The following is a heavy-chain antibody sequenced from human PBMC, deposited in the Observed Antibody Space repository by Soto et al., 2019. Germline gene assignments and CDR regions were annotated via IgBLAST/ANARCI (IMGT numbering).Heavy chain of an antibody. Sequence: EVQLVESGGGLVQPGGSLRLSCVASGFTLSGSWMSWVRRTPGKGLEWVANTNPDGSDKYYVDSVKGRFTLSRDNAKNSLYREMNSLRAQDTAVYCCARGRYWGQGTVVTVSP. CDR3: ARGRY. V-gene: IGHV3-7*04. J-gene: IGHJ4*02. CDR2: TNPDGSDK. CDR1: GFTLSGSW.